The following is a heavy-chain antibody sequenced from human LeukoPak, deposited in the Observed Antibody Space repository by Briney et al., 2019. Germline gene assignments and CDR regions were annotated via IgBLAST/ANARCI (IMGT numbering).Heavy chain of an antibody. V-gene: IGHV4-59*01. J-gene: IGHJ4*02. D-gene: IGHD6-19*01. Sequence: SETLSLTCTVSGGSISSYYWSWIRQPPGKGLEWIGYIYYSGSTNYNPSLKSRVTISVDTSKNQFSLKLSSVTAADTGVYYCARDRAGRFDYWGQGTLVTVSS. CDR3: ARDRAGRFDY. CDR1: GGSISSYY. CDR2: IYYSGST.